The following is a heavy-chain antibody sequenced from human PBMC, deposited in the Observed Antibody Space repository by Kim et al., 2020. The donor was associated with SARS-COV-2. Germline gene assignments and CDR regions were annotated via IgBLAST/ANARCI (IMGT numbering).Heavy chain of an antibody. D-gene: IGHD5-12*01. J-gene: IGHJ4*02. Sequence: SETLSLTCTVSGGSISSYYWSWIRQPPGKGLEWIGYIYYSGSTNYNPSLKSRVTISVDTSKNQFSLKLSSVTAADTAVYYCAREAGMATRIFDYWGQGTLVTVSS. CDR1: GGSISSYY. CDR2: IYYSGST. CDR3: AREAGMATRIFDY. V-gene: IGHV4-59*01.